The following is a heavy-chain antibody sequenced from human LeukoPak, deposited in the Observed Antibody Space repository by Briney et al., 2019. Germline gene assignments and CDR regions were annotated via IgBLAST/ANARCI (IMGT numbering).Heavy chain of an antibody. J-gene: IGHJ3*01. D-gene: IGHD3-10*01. CDR1: GGPISSYY. V-gene: IGHV4-59*01. CDR3: ARHMSVSYDAFDL. CDR2: VYYTGTT. Sequence: SETLSLTCTVSGGPISSYYWSWIRQPPGKGLEWIGYVYYTGTTNYSPSLRSRVTISVDTSRNDFSLKLSSVTAADTAVYYCARHMSVSYDAFDLWGRGTTVTVSS.